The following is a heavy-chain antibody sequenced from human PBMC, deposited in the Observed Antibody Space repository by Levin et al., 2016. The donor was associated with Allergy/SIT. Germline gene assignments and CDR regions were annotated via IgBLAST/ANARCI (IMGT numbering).Heavy chain of an antibody. J-gene: IGHJ5*02. Sequence: WVRQAPGQGLEWMGLVDPEDGETIYAEKFQGRVTITADTSTDTAYMELSSLRSEDTAVYYCATDPDIVVVGLYNWFDPWGQGTLVTVSS. D-gene: IGHD2-2*01. CDR3: ATDPDIVVVGLYNWFDP. V-gene: IGHV1-69-2*01. CDR2: VDPEDGET.